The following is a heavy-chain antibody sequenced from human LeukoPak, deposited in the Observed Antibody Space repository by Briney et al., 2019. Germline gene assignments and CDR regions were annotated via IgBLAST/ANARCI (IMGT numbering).Heavy chain of an antibody. D-gene: IGHD1-1*01. Sequence: GGSLRLSCAASGFTFSSYTMNWVRQAPGKGLEWVSSISTSSSYIYYADSVKGRFTISRDNAKNSLYLQMNSLRAEDTAVYYCAKGVWNDLDIWGQGTMVTVSS. V-gene: IGHV3-21*04. CDR2: ISTSSSYI. CDR3: AKGVWNDLDI. J-gene: IGHJ3*02. CDR1: GFTFSSYT.